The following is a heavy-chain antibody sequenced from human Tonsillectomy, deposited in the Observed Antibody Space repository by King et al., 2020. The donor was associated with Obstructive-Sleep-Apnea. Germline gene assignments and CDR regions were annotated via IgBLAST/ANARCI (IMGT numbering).Heavy chain of an antibody. J-gene: IGHJ3*01. CDR3: AKLGASSGPYCRDDNFDL. CDR2: ISADSMNT. D-gene: IGHD3-22*01. CDR1: GFTFSEYV. Sequence: VQLVESGGGLVQPGGSLRLSCAASGFTFSEYVMTWVRQAPGKGLEWVSTISADSMNTYFPDSLKGRFSISRDNSTHTLHLQLNTLRVDDTAMYYCAKLGASSGPYCRDDNFDLWGQGTMITRSS. V-gene: IGHV3-23*04.